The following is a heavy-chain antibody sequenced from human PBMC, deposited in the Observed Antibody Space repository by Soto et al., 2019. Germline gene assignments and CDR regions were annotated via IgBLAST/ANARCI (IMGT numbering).Heavy chain of an antibody. CDR1: GASISGFY. CDR2: IYATGTT. Sequence: QVQLQESGPGLVKPSETLSLTCTVSGASISGFYWSWIRKSAGKGLEWIGRIYATGTTDYNPSLTSRVMMSEDTSKKQFSLKLRSVTAADTAVYYCVRDGTKTLRDWFDPWGQGISVTVSS. J-gene: IGHJ5*02. D-gene: IGHD1-1*01. CDR3: VRDGTKTLRDWFDP. V-gene: IGHV4-4*07.